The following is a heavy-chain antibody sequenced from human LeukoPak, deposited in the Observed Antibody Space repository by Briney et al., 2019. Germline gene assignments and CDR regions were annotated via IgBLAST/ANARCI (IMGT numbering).Heavy chain of an antibody. Sequence: SETLSLTCPVSGGSISSSSYYWGWIRQPPGKGLEWIGSIYYSGSTYYNPSLKSRVTISVDTSKNQFSLKLSSVTAADTAVYYCARERATVPPRDWGEGTLVAVSS. CDR1: GGSISSSSYY. CDR2: IYYSGST. CDR3: ARERATVPPRD. V-gene: IGHV4-39*07. J-gene: IGHJ4*02.